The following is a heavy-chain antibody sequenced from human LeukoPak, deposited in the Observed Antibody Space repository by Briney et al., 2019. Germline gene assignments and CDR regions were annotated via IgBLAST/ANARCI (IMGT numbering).Heavy chain of an antibody. Sequence: GGSLRLSCAASGFTFTIYGMNWLRQAPGKGLEWVSYLSGRSDSIYYAESVKGRFTISRDNARNSLYLQMNSLRDEDTAVYYCARDFRYRDSSGYYSFDYWGQGTLVTVSS. J-gene: IGHJ4*02. D-gene: IGHD3-22*01. CDR1: GFTFTIYG. CDR3: ARDFRYRDSSGYYSFDY. V-gene: IGHV3-48*02. CDR2: LSGRSDSI.